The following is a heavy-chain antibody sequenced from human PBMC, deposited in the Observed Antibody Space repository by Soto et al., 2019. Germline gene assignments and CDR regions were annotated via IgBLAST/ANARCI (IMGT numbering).Heavy chain of an antibody. CDR1: GFTFSSYG. J-gene: IGHJ4*02. CDR3: AKGEGGSYFRRPFIDY. D-gene: IGHD1-26*01. Sequence: QVQLVESGGGVVQPGRSLRLSCAASGFTFSSYGMHWVRQAPGKGLEWVAVISYDGSNKYYADSVKGRFTISRDNSKNTLYLQMNSLRAEDTAVDYCAKGEGGSYFRRPFIDYWGQGTLVTVSS. V-gene: IGHV3-30*18. CDR2: ISYDGSNK.